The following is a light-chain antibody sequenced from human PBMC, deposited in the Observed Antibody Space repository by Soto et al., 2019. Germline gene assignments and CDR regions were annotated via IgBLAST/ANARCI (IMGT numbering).Light chain of an antibody. J-gene: IGLJ2*01. CDR2: DVT. Sequence: QSVLTQPASVSGSPGQSITISCTGTSTEVGSYNYVCWFQQYPGKAPKLIIYDVTNRPSGVSNRFSGSKSGTTASLTISGLQPEDEADYYCSSYTTRVTLGVRFGGGTQLTVL. V-gene: IGLV2-14*03. CDR1: STEVGSYNY. CDR3: SSYTTRVTLGVR.